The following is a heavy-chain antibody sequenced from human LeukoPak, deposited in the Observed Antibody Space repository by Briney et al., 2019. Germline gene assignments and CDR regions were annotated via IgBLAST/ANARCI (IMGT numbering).Heavy chain of an antibody. Sequence: GGSLRLSCAASGFNFDTHYMSWVRQAPGKGLEWLINIKQGGSETFFVDSVKGRFTIPRDDANNLLYLQMNSLRVEDTAVYFCVREALVDAIDDAFDVWGQGTMVTVSS. CDR3: VREALVDAIDDAFDV. V-gene: IGHV3-7*01. J-gene: IGHJ3*01. CDR2: IKQGGSET. D-gene: IGHD2-15*01. CDR1: GFNFDTHY.